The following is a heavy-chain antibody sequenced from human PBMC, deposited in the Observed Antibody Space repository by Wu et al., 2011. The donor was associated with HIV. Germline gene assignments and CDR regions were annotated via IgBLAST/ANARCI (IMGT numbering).Heavy chain of an antibody. V-gene: IGHV1-69*05. Sequence: GRVTITTDESTSTAYMELSSLRSEDTAIYYCARLSYSSGVDYWGQGTLVTVSS. J-gene: IGHJ4*02. D-gene: IGHD5-18*01. CDR3: ARLSYSSGVDY.